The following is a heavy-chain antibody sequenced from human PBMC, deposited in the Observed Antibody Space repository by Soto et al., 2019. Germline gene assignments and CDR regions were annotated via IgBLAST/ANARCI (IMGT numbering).Heavy chain of an antibody. Sequence: WWSLRLSCLASVFSFSIYGMYWFRQAPGKGLEWVAAISYDGSNKYYVDSVRGRFTISRDNSKNTVYLQMNSLRAEDTAVYYCAKPYSGSPPKNFDYWGQGTLVTVSS. CDR2: ISYDGSNK. V-gene: IGHV3-30*18. CDR3: AKPYSGSPPKNFDY. D-gene: IGHD1-26*01. J-gene: IGHJ4*01. CDR1: VFSFSIYG.